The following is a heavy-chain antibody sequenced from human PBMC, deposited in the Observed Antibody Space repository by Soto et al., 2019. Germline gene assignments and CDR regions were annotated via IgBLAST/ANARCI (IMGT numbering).Heavy chain of an antibody. J-gene: IGHJ6*02. CDR1: GYTFTGYY. V-gene: IGHV1-2*04. CDR3: AREKEPKDYGSGDSSYYYYYGMDV. D-gene: IGHD3-10*01. Sequence: ASVKVSCKASGYTFTGYYMHWVRQAPGQGLEWMGWINPNSGGTNYAQKFQGWVTMTRDTSISTAYMELSRLRSDDTAVYYCAREKEPKDYGSGDSSYYYYYGMDVWGQGTTVTVSS. CDR2: INPNSGGT.